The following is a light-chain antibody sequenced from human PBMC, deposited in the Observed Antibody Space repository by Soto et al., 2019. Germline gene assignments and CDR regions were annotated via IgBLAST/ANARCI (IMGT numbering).Light chain of an antibody. V-gene: IGKV1-39*01. Sequence: DIQMTQSPSSLSASVEDRVIITCRASQSISNHLNWYQQKPGKAPKLLIFAASSLQSGVPSRFSGSRSGPDFTLTISSLQPEDVATYYCQKYNSAPPWTFGQGTKVDIK. CDR1: QSISNH. J-gene: IGKJ1*01. CDR3: QKYNSAPPWT. CDR2: AAS.